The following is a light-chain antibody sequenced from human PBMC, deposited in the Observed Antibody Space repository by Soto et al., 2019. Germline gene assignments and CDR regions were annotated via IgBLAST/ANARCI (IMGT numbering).Light chain of an antibody. J-gene: IGLJ2*01. CDR2: SDT. CDR3: HVSDSGSAHVV. V-gene: IGLV3-21*04. Sequence: SYELTQPPSVSVAPGKTASISCGGNNIGSKGVHRYQQKPGQAPVLVIYSDTDLPPVIPERFSGSNSANLTTLTISRVEAGDEPDYCCHVSDSGSAHVVVGGGTMLTVL. CDR1: NIGSKG.